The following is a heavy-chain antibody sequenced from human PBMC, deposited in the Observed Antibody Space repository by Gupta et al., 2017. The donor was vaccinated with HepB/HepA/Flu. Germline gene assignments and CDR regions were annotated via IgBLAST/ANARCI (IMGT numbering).Heavy chain of an antibody. J-gene: IGHJ4*02. Sequence: QVQVGVSGGGVVQPGRSMRLSCVACGFPVSNYAMHWVRQAPAKGLEWVAIIWYDGSQKYYGDSVKGRFTISRDNSKNTVYLQMNSLRAEDTAVYYCGRGGLAAAGADYWGQGTLVTVSS. CDR3: GRGGLAAAGADY. V-gene: IGHV3-33*01. CDR2: IWYDGSQK. CDR1: GFPVSNYA. D-gene: IGHD6-13*01.